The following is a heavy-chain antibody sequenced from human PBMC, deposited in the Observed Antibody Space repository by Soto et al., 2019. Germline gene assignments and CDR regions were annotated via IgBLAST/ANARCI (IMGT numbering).Heavy chain of an antibody. D-gene: IGHD2-21*02. CDR2: MSHSGGT. CDR1: GGFVSSGSYY. CDR3: ARVERGTAKTVVDAFDI. V-gene: IGHV4-34*01. J-gene: IGHJ3*02. Sequence: QVQLQQWGAGLLKPSETLSLTCAVYGGFVSSGSYYWSWIRQPPGKGLEWIGEMSHSGGTHFNPSLKIQVTISVDTSKNQFSLTMSSVTAADTALYYCARVERGTAKTVVDAFDIWGPGTMVTVSS.